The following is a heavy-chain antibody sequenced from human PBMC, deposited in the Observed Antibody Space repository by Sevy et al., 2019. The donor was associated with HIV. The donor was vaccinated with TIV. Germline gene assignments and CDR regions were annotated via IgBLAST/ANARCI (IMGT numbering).Heavy chain of an antibody. D-gene: IGHD3-22*01. CDR2: IYPDDSDV. Sequence: GDSLKISCRASGYRFTSYWIAWVRQVPGKGLEWMGIIYPDDSDVRYSPSLQGQVTISVNKSISTAYLQWRSLEASDTAMYFCARRFYDSTGYPQYFFDHWGQGTLVTVSS. CDR1: GYRFTSYW. CDR3: ARRFYDSTGYPQYFFDH. J-gene: IGHJ4*02. V-gene: IGHV5-51*01.